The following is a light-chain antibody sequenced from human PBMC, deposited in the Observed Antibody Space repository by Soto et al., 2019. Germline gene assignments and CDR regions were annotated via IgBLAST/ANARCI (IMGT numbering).Light chain of an antibody. J-gene: IGKJ4*01. Sequence: IHLTQSPSSLSASVGDRVTITCRASQGISSYLAWYQQKPGKAPKLLIYAASTLQSGVPSRFSGSGSGTDFTLTISSRQPEDFATYYCQQLNSYPLTFGGGTKVDIK. V-gene: IGKV1-9*01. CDR3: QQLNSYPLT. CDR2: AAS. CDR1: QGISSY.